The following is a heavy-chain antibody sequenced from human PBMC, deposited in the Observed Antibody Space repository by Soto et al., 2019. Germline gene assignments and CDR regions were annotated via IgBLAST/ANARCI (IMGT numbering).Heavy chain of an antibody. Sequence: PSETLSLTCTVSDDSINTDYYWSVIRQPPRKSLECIGHIDYTGGTFDSPSLKGPLALSVDTSKIQFSLYLSSVTAADTAVYYFDPDTASKYCDSHSYYPHSDSWGRGALVTVSS. V-gene: IGHV4-30-4*01. CDR2: IDYTGGT. CDR1: DDSINTDYY. D-gene: IGHD3-22*01. J-gene: IGHJ4*02. CDR3: DPDTASKYCDSHSYYPHSDS.